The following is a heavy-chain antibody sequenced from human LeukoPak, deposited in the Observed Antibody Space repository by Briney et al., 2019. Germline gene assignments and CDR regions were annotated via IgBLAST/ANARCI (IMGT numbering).Heavy chain of an antibody. CDR2: IYYSGST. CDR3: ARDDDFWSGYFRHAFDI. V-gene: IGHV4-30-4*08. J-gene: IGHJ3*02. Sequence: LRLSCAASGFTFSSYSMNWVRQPPGKGLEWIGYIYYSGSTYYNPSLKSRVTISVDTSKNQFSLKLSSVTAADTAVYYCARDDDFWSGYFRHAFDIWGQGTMVTVSS. D-gene: IGHD3-3*01. CDR1: GFTFSSYS.